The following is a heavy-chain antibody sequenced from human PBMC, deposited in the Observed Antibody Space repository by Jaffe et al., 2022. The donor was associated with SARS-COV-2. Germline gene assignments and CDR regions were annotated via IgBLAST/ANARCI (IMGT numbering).Heavy chain of an antibody. CDR1: GYTFTSYG. Sequence: QVQLVQSGPESMKPGASVKVSCKASGYTFTSYGISWVRQAPGQGLEWMGWISGNTGNTNYAQTLQGRVTMTKETSTTTVYMELRSLRSDDTAVYYCARDYNILSGYPTFDYWGQGTLVTVSS. J-gene: IGHJ4*02. V-gene: IGHV1-18*01. CDR2: ISGNTGNT. CDR3: ARDYNILSGYPTFDY. D-gene: IGHD3-9*01.